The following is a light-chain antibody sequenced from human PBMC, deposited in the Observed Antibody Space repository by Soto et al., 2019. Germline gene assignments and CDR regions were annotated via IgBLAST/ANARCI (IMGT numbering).Light chain of an antibody. J-gene: IGLJ1*01. CDR3: SSYTSSSTHV. CDR1: SSDVGAYNF. CDR2: DVS. Sequence: QSALTQPASVSGSRGQSITISCTGTSSDVGAYNFVPWYQQHPGKLPKLMIFDVSRRPSGVSDRFSGSKSGNTASLTISGLQADDEGDYYCSSYTSSSTHVFGSGTKLTVL. V-gene: IGLV2-14*03.